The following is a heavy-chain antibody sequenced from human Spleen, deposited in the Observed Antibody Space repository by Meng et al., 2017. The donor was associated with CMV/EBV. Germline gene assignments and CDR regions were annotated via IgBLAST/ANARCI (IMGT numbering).Heavy chain of an antibody. CDR1: GGSISSSSYY. D-gene: IGHD3-10*01. J-gene: IGHJ4*02. CDR2: IYYSGST. V-gene: IGHV4-39*07. CDR3: ARDGGGDYYGSGKPNDY. Sequence: GSLRLSCTVSGGSISSSSYYWGWIRQPPGKGLEWIGSIYYSGSTYYNPSLKSRVTISVDTSKNQFSLKLSSVAAADTAVYYCARDGGGDYYGSGKPNDYWGQGTLVTVSS.